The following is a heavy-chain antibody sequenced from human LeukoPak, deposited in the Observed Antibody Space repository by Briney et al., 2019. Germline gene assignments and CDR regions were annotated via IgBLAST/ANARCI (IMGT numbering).Heavy chain of an antibody. Sequence: ASVKVSCKASGYTFTSYGISWVRQAPGQGLEWMGWISAYNGNTNHAQKFQGRVTMTRDTSTSTVYMELSSLRSEDTAVYYCARGGPSYYGSGSYPDYWGQGTLVTVSS. CDR3: ARGGPSYYGSGSYPDY. CDR2: ISAYNGNT. D-gene: IGHD3-10*01. CDR1: GYTFTSYG. J-gene: IGHJ4*02. V-gene: IGHV1-18*01.